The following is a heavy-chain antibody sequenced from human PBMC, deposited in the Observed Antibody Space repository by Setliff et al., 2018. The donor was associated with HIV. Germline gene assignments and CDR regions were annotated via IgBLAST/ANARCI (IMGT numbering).Heavy chain of an antibody. CDR3: ARLGTSDYYPQIEY. V-gene: IGHV4-34*01. D-gene: IGHD3-22*01. CDR2: INHSGRT. J-gene: IGHJ4*01. Sequence: SETLSLTCAVYGGSFNAYYWTWIRQPPGKGLEWIGEINHSGRTFYNPSLKSRLAISVDTAKNQFSLRLNSVTAADTAVYYCARLGTSDYYPQIEYWGHGTLVTVSS. CDR1: GGSFNAYY.